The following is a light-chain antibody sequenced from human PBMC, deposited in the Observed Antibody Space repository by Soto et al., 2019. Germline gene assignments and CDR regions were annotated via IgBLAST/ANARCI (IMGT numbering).Light chain of an antibody. CDR3: QQANNSPIT. CDR1: QSISSW. Sequence: DIQMTQSPSTLSASVGDRVTITCRASQSISSWLAWYQQKPGKAPKILIYAASSLPSGVPSRFRGSGSGTDFTLTISRLQPEDFATYYCQQANNSPITFGQGTRLEIK. V-gene: IGKV1-12*01. J-gene: IGKJ5*01. CDR2: AAS.